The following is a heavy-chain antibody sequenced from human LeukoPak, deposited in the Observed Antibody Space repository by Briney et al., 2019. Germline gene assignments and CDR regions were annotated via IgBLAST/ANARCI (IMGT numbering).Heavy chain of an antibody. D-gene: IGHD4-17*01. CDR1: GGSISSYY. V-gene: IGHV4-59*01. J-gene: IGHJ4*02. CDR3: ARVGIYGDPFDY. Sequence: SETLSLTCTVSGGSISSYYWSWIRQPPGKGLEWIGYIYYSGSTNYNPSLKSRVTISVDTSKNQFSLKLSSVTAADTAVYYCARVGIYGDPFDYWGQGTLVTVSS. CDR2: IYYSGST.